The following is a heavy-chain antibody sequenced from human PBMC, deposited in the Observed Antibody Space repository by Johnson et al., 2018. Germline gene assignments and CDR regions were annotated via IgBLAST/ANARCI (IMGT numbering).Heavy chain of an antibody. CDR2: ISYDGSNK. CDR3: ARVFAAWVTHDAFDI. J-gene: IGHJ3*02. CDR1: GFTFSSYA. Sequence: QVQLVQSGGGVVQPGRSLRLSCAASGFTFSSYAMHWVRQAPGKGLEWVAVISYDGSNKYYSDSVKGRVPISRDNSKNTRYLQMNSLRAEDTAVYYCARVFAAWVTHDAFDIWGQGTMVTVSS. V-gene: IGHV3-30-3*01. D-gene: IGHD2-21*02.